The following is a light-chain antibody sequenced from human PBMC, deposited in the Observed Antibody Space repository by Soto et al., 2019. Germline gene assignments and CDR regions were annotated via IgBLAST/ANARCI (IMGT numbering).Light chain of an antibody. CDR1: SSNIGAGYD. V-gene: IGLV1-40*01. CDR3: QSYDSSLSGSV. Sequence: QSVLTQPPSVSGAPGQRVTISCTGSSSNIGAGYDVHWYQQLPGTAPKLLIYRNSNRPSGVPDRFSGSKSGTSASLAITGLQAGDEADYYCQSYDSSLSGSVFGGGTKLTVL. J-gene: IGLJ3*02. CDR2: RNS.